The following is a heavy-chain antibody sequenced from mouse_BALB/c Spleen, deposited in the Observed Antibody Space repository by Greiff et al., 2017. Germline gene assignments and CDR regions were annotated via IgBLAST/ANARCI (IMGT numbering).Heavy chain of an antibody. Sequence: EVQLVESGGGLVKPGGSLKLSCAASGFTFSDYYMYWVRQTPEKRLEWVATISDGGSYTYYPDSVKGRFTISRDNAKNNLYLQMSSLKSEDTAMYYCARDGGRRRSYYFDYWGQGTTLTVSS. J-gene: IGHJ2*01. CDR1: GFTFSDYY. CDR3: ARDGGRRRSYYFDY. CDR2: ISDGGSYT. V-gene: IGHV5-4*02. D-gene: IGHD1-1*01.